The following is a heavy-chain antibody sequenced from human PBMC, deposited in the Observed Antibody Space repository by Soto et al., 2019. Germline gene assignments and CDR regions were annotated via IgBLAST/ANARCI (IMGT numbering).Heavy chain of an antibody. V-gene: IGHV3-53*01. CDR2: IYGGGST. D-gene: IGHD3-3*01. Sequence: GGSLRLSCAASGFTVSSNYMSWVRQAPGKGPEWVSVIYGGGSTYYADSVRGRFTILRDNSKNTLYLQMNSLRAEDTAVYYCARELLVTIFGVVTRVGMDVWGQGTTVTV. CDR3: ARELLVTIFGVVTRVGMDV. J-gene: IGHJ6*02. CDR1: GFTVSSNY.